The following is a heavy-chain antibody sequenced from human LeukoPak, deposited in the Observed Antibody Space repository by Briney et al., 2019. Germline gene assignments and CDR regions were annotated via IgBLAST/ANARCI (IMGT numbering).Heavy chain of an antibody. CDR2: ISYTGTI. V-gene: IGHV3-48*01. J-gene: IGHJ4*02. CDR1: GFTFSSYS. Sequence: GGSLRLSCAASGFTFSSYSMNWVRQAPGKGLEWVSYISYTGTIYYADSVKGRFTISRDNAKNSLYLHMNSLRAEDTALYYCTRDPRALDYWGQGTLSPSPQ. CDR3: TRDPRALDY.